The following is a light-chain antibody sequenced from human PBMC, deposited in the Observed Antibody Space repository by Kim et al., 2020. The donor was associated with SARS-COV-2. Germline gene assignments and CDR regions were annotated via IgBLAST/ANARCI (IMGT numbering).Light chain of an antibody. J-gene: IGKJ1*01. Sequence: LSPGERASLSCRASQSVSRNYLAWYQQKPGQAPRLLIYGVSTRATGIPDRFSGSGSGTDFTLTISRLEPEDFAVYYCQQYSRPPRTFGQGTKVDIK. V-gene: IGKV3-20*01. CDR3: QQYSRPPRT. CDR2: GVS. CDR1: QSVSRNY.